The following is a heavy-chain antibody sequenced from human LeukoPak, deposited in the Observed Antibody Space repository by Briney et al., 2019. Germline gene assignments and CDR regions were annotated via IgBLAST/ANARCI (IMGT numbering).Heavy chain of an antibody. CDR3: ASGGSGWYPSGAFDI. V-gene: IGHV4-4*07. CDR2: IYTSGST. CDR1: GGSISSYY. J-gene: IGHJ3*02. D-gene: IGHD6-19*01. Sequence: SETLSLTCTVSGGSISSYYWSWIRQPAGKGLEWIGRIYTSGSTNYNPSLKSRVTMSVDTSKDQFSLKLSSVTAADTAVYYCASGGSGWYPSGAFDIWGQGTMVTVSS.